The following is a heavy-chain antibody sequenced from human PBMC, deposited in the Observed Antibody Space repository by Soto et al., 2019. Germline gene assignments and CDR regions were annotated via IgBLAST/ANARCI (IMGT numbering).Heavy chain of an antibody. V-gene: IGHV4-38-2*01. CDR3: ARGGTWQY. D-gene: IGHD1-1*01. J-gene: IGHJ4*02. CDR1: GYSISSGYF. Sequence: PSETLSLTCDVSGYSISSGYFWGWIRQPPGKGLEWIGSIYHSGSTKYNPSLKSRVNMSVDTSKNQFSLKLSSVTAADTAVYYCARGGTWQYRGQGTQVTVSS. CDR2: IYHSGST.